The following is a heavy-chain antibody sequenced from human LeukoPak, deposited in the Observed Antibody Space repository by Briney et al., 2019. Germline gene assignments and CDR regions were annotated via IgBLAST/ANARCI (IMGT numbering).Heavy chain of an antibody. J-gene: IGHJ4*02. D-gene: IGHD1-26*01. Sequence: GESLKISCKGSGYTFTSYWIGWVRQTPGKGLEWMGTIDPGVSDTRYSPSFQGQVTISADKSISTSYLQWSSLKPSDTAMYYCARSPYSGRYSYFDYWGQGTLVTVSS. CDR2: IDPGVSDT. CDR3: ARSPYSGRYSYFDY. CDR1: GYTFTSYW. V-gene: IGHV5-51*01.